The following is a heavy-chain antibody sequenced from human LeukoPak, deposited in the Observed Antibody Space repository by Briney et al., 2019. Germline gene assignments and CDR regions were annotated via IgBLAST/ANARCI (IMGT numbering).Heavy chain of an antibody. CDR2: IYYSGST. J-gene: IGHJ4*02. V-gene: IGHV4-39*01. CDR1: GGSISSSSYY. CDR3: AAKAMVRDYYFDY. D-gene: IGHD3-10*01. Sequence: PSETLSLTCTVSGGSISSSSYYWGWIRQPPGKGLEWIGSIYYSGSTYYNPSLKSRVTISVDTSKNQFSLKLSSVTAADTAVYYCAAKAMVRDYYFDYWGQGTLVTVSS.